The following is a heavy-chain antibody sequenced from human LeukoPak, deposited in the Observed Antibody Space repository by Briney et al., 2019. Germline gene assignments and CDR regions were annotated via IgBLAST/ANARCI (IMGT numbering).Heavy chain of an antibody. CDR3: ARQGTYSSAIGMGY. Sequence: ASVQVSCKASGYTFTTYYIHWVRQAPGQGLEWMGIINPSGGSTSYAQKFQGRVTMTRDTSTRTVYMEVNSLRSEDTAVYYCARQGTYSSAIGMGYWGQGTLVTVSS. CDR2: INPSGGST. CDR1: GYTFTTYY. V-gene: IGHV1-46*01. J-gene: IGHJ4*02. D-gene: IGHD6-19*01.